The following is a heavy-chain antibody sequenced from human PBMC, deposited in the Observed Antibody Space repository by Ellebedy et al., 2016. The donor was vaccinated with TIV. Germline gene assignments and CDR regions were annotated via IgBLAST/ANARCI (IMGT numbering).Heavy chain of an antibody. V-gene: IGHV3-48*01. J-gene: IGHJ4*02. CDR3: ARVWYYYDSSGYYMGHGIDY. CDR1: GFTFSSYS. CDR2: ISSSSSTI. D-gene: IGHD3-22*01. Sequence: GESLKISCAASGFTFSSYSMNWVRQAPGKGLEWVSYISSSSSTIYYTDSVKGRFTISRDNAKNSLYLQMNSLRAEDTAVYYCARVWYYYDSSGYYMGHGIDYWGQGTLVTVSS.